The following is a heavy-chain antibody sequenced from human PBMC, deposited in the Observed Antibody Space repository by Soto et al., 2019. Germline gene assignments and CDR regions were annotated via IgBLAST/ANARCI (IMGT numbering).Heavy chain of an antibody. Sequence: QITLKESGPTLVKPTQNLTLTCTFSGFSLSSSGVGVGWIRQPPGKALEWLELIYRDDDKRYSPSLKSRLNITKDTSKNQVVLTRTNMDPVDTATYYCAHRTGGSFDPWGQGTLVTVSS. CDR1: GFSLSSSGVG. J-gene: IGHJ5*02. CDR2: IYRDDDK. V-gene: IGHV2-5*02. CDR3: AHRTGGSFDP. D-gene: IGHD3-10*01.